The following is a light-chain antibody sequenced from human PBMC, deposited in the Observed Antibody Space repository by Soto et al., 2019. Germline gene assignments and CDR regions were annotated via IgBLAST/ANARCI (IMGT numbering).Light chain of an antibody. CDR3: QQYDDWLRLT. CDR1: QSVNIY. Sequence: EIVMTQSPATLSVSPGERATLSCRASQSVNIYLAWYQQKPGQAPRLLIFGASYRATGIPARFSGSGSGTEFNLTISSLQSEDFVVYFCQQYDDWLRLTFGGGTKVDIK. V-gene: IGKV3D-15*01. J-gene: IGKJ4*01. CDR2: GAS.